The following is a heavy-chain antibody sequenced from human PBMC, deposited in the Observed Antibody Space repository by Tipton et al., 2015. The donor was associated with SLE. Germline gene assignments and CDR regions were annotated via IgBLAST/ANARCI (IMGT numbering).Heavy chain of an antibody. CDR2: IYYSGST. CDR3: ARDGGTTGYFDF. V-gene: IGHV4-39*07. D-gene: IGHD4-17*01. CDR1: SGSISSSSYY. Sequence: TLSLTCIVSSGSISSSSYYWGWIRQPPGKGLEWIGSIYYSGSTYSNPSLKSRVTISVDTPKNQFSLRLSSVTAADSAVYYCARDGGTTGYFDFWGQGTLVTVSS. J-gene: IGHJ4*02.